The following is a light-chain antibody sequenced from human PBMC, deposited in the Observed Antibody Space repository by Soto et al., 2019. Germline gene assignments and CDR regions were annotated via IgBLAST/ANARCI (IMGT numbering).Light chain of an antibody. CDR1: QSVSSNY. V-gene: IGKV3-20*01. CDR3: HQCGFSPPFT. J-gene: IGKJ3*01. Sequence: EIVLTQSPGTLSLSPGERATLSCRASQSVSSNYLAWYQQKPGQAPRLLIYGASSRATGIPDRFSGSGSGTDFTLTISRLEPEDFAVYYCHQCGFSPPFTFGPGTKVDIK. CDR2: GAS.